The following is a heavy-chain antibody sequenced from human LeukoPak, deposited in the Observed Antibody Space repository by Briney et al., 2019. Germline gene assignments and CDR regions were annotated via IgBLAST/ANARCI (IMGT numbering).Heavy chain of an antibody. D-gene: IGHD1-1*01. CDR2: IYYSGST. CDR1: GGSISSGDYY. J-gene: IGHJ4*02. CDR3: ARGPGVRRPFDY. Sequence: SQTLSLTCTVSGGSISSGDYYWSWIRQPPGKGLEWIGYIYYSGSTYYNPSLKSRVTISVDTSENQFSLKLSSVTAADTAVYYCARGPGVRRPFDYWGQGTLVTVSS. V-gene: IGHV4-30-4*01.